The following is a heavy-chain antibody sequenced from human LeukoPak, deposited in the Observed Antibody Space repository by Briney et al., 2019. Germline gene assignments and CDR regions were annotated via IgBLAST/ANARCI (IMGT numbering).Heavy chain of an antibody. Sequence: SETLSLTCTVSGVSVSSGSYYWSWIRQPPGKGLEWIGYIYYSGSTNYNPSLKSRVTISVDTSKNQFSLKLSSVTAADTAVYHCARQSGIYYVIDYWGQGTLVTVSS. CDR3: ARQSGIYYVIDY. J-gene: IGHJ4*02. V-gene: IGHV4-61*01. D-gene: IGHD1-26*01. CDR1: GVSVSSGSYY. CDR2: IYYSGST.